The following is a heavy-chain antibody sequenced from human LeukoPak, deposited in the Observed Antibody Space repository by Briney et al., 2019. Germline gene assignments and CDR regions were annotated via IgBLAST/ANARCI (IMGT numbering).Heavy chain of an antibody. CDR3: ASAYYDYVLGSYRHGAFDI. D-gene: IGHD3-16*02. CDR2: INPNSGGT. V-gene: IGHV1-2*02. CDR1: AYTFTVYY. Sequence: ASVTVSCTASAYTFTVYYMHWVRQAPGQGLEWTGWINPNSGGTNYAQKFQGRVTMTRDTSISTAYMELSRLISDDTAVYYCASAYYDYVLGSYRHGAFDIWGQGTMVTVSS. J-gene: IGHJ3*02.